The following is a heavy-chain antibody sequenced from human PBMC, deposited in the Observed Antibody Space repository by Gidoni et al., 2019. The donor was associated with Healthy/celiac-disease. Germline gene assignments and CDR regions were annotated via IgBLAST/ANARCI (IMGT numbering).Heavy chain of an antibody. CDR2: SYHSVST. Sequence: QVQLQESGPGLVKPSETLSLTCTVSGYSISSGYYWGWIRQPPGKGREWIGSSYHSVSTYYNPSLKSRVTISVDKSKKQFSLKLSSVTAADTAVYYCAREGIVATIFFDYWGQGTLVTVSS. CDR1: GYSISSGYY. V-gene: IGHV4-38-2*02. CDR3: AREGIVATIFFDY. D-gene: IGHD5-12*01. J-gene: IGHJ4*02.